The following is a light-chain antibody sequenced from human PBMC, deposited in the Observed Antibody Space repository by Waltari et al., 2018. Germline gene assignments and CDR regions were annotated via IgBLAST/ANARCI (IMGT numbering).Light chain of an antibody. CDR1: SSNIGAGYD. V-gene: IGLV1-40*01. CDR2: GNN. Sequence: QSVLTQPPSVSGAPGLRVTISCTGSSSNIGAGYDIHWYQQLPGTAPKLLIYGNNHRPSGVPDRFSGAESCTSASLAITGRQAEDEADYYCQSYDSSLGGSRVFGGGTKQTVL. CDR3: QSYDSSLGGSRV. J-gene: IGLJ2*01.